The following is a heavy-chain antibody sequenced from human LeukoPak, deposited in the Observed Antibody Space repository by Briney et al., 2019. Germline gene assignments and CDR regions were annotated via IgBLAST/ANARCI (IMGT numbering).Heavy chain of an antibody. CDR1: GYTFTGYY. CDR3: ARGNGPISYNWFDP. J-gene: IGHJ5*02. Sequence: GASVKVSCKASGYTFTGYYMHWVRQAPGQGLEWMGWINPNSGGTNYAQKFQGRVTMTRDTSISTAYMELSRLRSDDTAVYYCARGNGPISYNWFDPWGQGTLVTVSS. V-gene: IGHV1-2*02. D-gene: IGHD3-16*02. CDR2: INPNSGGT.